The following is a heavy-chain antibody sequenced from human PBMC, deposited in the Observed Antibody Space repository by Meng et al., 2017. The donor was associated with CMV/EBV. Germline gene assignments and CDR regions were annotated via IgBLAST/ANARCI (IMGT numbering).Heavy chain of an antibody. J-gene: IGHJ6*02. CDR2: INHSGST. D-gene: IGHD6-13*01. CDR3: ARDRWVSSWGYYYGMDV. V-gene: IGHV4-34*01. Sequence: SETLSLTCAVYGGSFSGYYWSWIRQPPGKGLEWIGEINHSGSTNYNPSLKSRVTISVHTSKNQFSLKLSSVTAADTAVYYCARDRWVSSWGYYYGMDVWGQGTTVTVSS. CDR1: GGSFSGYY.